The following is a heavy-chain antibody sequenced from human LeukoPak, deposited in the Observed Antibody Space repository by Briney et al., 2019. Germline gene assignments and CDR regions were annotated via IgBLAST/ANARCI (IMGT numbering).Heavy chain of an antibody. J-gene: IGHJ4*02. CDR2: VSAYNGNT. D-gene: IGHD6-19*01. CDR3: VSRLSIAVACTGYDFDY. Sequence: ASVKVSCKASGYTFTSYGISWVRQAPGQGLEWMGWVSAYNGNTNYAQKLQGRVTMTTDTSTSTAYMELRSLRSDDTAVYYCVSRLSIAVACTGYDFDYWGQGTLVTVSS. V-gene: IGHV1-18*01. CDR1: GYTFTSYG.